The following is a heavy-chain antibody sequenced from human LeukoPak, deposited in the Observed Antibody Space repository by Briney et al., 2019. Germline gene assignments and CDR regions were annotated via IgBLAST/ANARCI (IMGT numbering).Heavy chain of an antibody. CDR2: INTDGSGT. V-gene: IGHV3-74*01. CDR1: RSTFSSYW. CDR3: TRVGYIDEGIDY. J-gene: IGHJ4*02. Sequence: GGSLRLSCAASRSTFSSYWMHWVRQAPGKGLVWVSRINTDGSGTSYADSVKGRFTISRDNAKNTLYLQMNSLRAEDTAIYYCTRVGYIDEGIDYWGQGTLVTVSS. D-gene: IGHD5-24*01.